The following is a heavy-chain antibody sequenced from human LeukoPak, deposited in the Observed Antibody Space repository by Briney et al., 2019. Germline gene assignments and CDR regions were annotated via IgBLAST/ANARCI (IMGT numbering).Heavy chain of an antibody. V-gene: IGHV3-48*04. D-gene: IGHD3-22*01. Sequence: QPGGSLRLSCAASGFTFSSYSMNWVRQAPGKGLEWVSYISSSSSTIYYADSVKGRFTISRDNAKNSLYLQMNSLRAEDTAVYYCARYTHYYDSSGYFDYWGQGTLVTVSS. J-gene: IGHJ4*02. CDR1: GFTFSSYS. CDR3: ARYTHYYDSSGYFDY. CDR2: ISSSSSTI.